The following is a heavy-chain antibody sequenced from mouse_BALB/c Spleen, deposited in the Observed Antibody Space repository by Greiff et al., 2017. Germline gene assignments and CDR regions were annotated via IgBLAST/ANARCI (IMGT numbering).Heavy chain of an antibody. V-gene: IGHV1-54*01. CDR3: ARGAIFYDGDY. J-gene: IGHJ2*01. CDR1: GYAFTNYL. D-gene: IGHD2-12*01. CDR2: INPGSGGT. Sequence: QVQLKQSGAELVRPGTSVKVSCKASGYAFTNYLIEWVKQRPGQGLEWIGVINPGSGGTNYNEKFKGKATLTADKSSSTAYMQLSSLTSDDSAVYFCARGAIFYDGDYWGQGTTLTVSS.